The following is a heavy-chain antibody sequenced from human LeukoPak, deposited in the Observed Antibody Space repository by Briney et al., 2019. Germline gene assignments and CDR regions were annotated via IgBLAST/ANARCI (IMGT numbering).Heavy chain of an antibody. CDR1: GDSVSSSNYY. Sequence: SENLSLNCTVFGDSVSSSNYYWAWFRQPPGKGLDWIGSLYYDGRTYYSPSLESRVTVSVDTSKNQFSLHLNSVTPEDTAVYYCARRLTQYDCFDPWGQGILVTVSS. CDR3: ARRLTQYDCFDP. CDR2: LYYDGRT. J-gene: IGHJ5*02. V-gene: IGHV4-39*01. D-gene: IGHD2-2*01.